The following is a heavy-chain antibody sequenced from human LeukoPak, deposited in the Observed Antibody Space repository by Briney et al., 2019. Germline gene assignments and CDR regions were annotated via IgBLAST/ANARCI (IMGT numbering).Heavy chain of an antibody. CDR3: ARCQSKYFYDRGGFDI. V-gene: IGHV4-31*03. D-gene: IGHD3-22*01. CDR2: IYYSGST. Sequence: SQTLSLTCTVSGGSISSGGYYWSWIRQHPGKGLEWIGYIYYSGSTYYNPSLKSRVTISVDTSKNQFSLKLSSVTAADTAVYYCARCQSKYFYDRGGFDIWGQGTMVTVSS. J-gene: IGHJ3*02. CDR1: GGSISSGGYY.